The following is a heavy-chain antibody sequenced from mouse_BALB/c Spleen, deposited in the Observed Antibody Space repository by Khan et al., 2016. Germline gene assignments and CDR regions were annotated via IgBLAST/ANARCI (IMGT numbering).Heavy chain of an antibody. CDR1: GYSITSGYY. CDR2: ISYDGSN. D-gene: IGHD2-4*01. Sequence: EVQLQESGPGLVKPSQSLSLTCSVTGYSITSGYYWNWIRQFPGNKLEWMGYISYDGSNNYNPSLKNRISITRDTSKNQFFLKLNSVTTEDTATYDCASDYDYHYFDYWGQGTTLTVSS. CDR3: ASDYDYHYFDY. J-gene: IGHJ2*01. V-gene: IGHV3-6*02.